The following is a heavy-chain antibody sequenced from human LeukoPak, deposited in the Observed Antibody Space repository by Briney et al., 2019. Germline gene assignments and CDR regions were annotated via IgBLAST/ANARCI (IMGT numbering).Heavy chain of an antibody. V-gene: IGHV6-1*01. D-gene: IGHD3-22*01. J-gene: IGHJ2*01. Sequence: SQTLSLTCAISGDSVSSNSAAWNWIRQSPSRGLEWLGRTYYRSKWYNDYAVSVKSRITISPDTSKNQFSLQLNSVTPEDTAVYYCARSDPQGYYYDSSGYSPWYFDLWGRGTLVTVSS. CDR1: GDSVSSNSAA. CDR3: ARSDPQGYYYDSSGYSPWYFDL. CDR2: TYYRSKWYN.